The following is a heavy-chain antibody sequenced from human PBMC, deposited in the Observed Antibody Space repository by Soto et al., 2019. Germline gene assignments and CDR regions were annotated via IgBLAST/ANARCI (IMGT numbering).Heavy chain of an antibody. V-gene: IGHV3-30*03. CDR2: ITYDGSNK. CDR1: GFTFSSYA. Sequence: PGGSLRLSCAASGFTFSSYAMSWVRQAPGKGLEWVAVITYDGSNKYYADSVKGRFTISRDNSKNTLYLQMNSLRAEDTAVYYCARVQTGAKNYDILTGYPYFDYWGQGTLVTVSS. D-gene: IGHD3-9*01. J-gene: IGHJ4*02. CDR3: ARVQTGAKNYDILTGYPYFDY.